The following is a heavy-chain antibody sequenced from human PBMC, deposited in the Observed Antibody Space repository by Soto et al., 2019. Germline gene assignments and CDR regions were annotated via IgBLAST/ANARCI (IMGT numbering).Heavy chain of an antibody. CDR3: AKDGQRSSGWYQY. J-gene: IGHJ4*02. Sequence: GGSLRLSCAASGFTFSSYGMHLVRQAPGKGLEWVAVISYDGSNKYYADSVKGRFTISRDNSKNTLYLQMNSLRAEDTAVYYCAKDGQRSSGWYQYWGQGTLVTVSS. V-gene: IGHV3-30*18. CDR2: ISYDGSNK. CDR1: GFTFSSYG. D-gene: IGHD6-19*01.